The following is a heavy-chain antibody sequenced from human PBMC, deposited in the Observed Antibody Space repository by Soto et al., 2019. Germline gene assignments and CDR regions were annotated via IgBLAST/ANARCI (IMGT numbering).Heavy chain of an antibody. CDR1: GFSLGDHY. CDR2: SRDQAQGYST. D-gene: IGHD3-22*01. V-gene: IGHV3-72*01. J-gene: IGHJ4*02. Sequence: LILSCAGSGFSLGDHYVDWVRDAGRKGLEWVGRSRDQAQGYSTADAASVKGRFTTSSEETKNSVYLQMSSLKTEDTAVYYCVRATYFSYSSGYTRCFDYWGEGS. CDR3: VRATYFSYSSGYTRCFDY.